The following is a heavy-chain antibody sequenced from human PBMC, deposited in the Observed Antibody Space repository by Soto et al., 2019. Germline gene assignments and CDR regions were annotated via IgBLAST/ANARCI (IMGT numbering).Heavy chain of an antibody. Sequence: GGSLRLSCAASGFTFSSYAMSWVRQAPGKGLEWVSVISGDGGSTYYADSVKGRFTISRDNSKNTLHLQVNSLRGEDTAVYYCAKEADISGYYPDYWGQGAQVTVS. CDR2: ISGDGGST. J-gene: IGHJ4*02. V-gene: IGHV3-23*01. D-gene: IGHD3-22*01. CDR3: AKEADISGYYPDY. CDR1: GFTFSSYA.